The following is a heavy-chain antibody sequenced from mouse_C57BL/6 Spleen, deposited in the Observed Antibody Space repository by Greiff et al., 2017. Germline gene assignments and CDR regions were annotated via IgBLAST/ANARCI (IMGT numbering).Heavy chain of an antibody. Sequence: VQLQQSDAELVKPGASVKISCKVSGYTFTNHTIHWMKQRPDQGLEWIGYIYPRDGSTKYNEKFKGKATLTADKSSSTAYMQLNSLTSEDTAVCCWAREEAFYYGNQWCAYWGQGTLVTVAA. J-gene: IGHJ3*01. D-gene: IGHD2-1*01. CDR1: GYTFTNHT. CDR3: AREEAFYYGNQWCAY. V-gene: IGHV1-78*01. CDR2: IYPRDGST.